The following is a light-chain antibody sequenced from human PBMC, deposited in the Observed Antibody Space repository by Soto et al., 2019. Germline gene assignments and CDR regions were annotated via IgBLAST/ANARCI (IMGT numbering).Light chain of an antibody. CDR2: KAS. CDR3: QQYNSYWWT. Sequence: DIQMTQSPSTLSASVGDRVTITCRASQSISSWLAWYQQKPGKAPKRLIYKASSLESGVPSRFSGSESGTEFTLTISSLQPDDFATYYCQQYNSYWWTFGQGTKVEIK. J-gene: IGKJ1*01. V-gene: IGKV1-5*03. CDR1: QSISSW.